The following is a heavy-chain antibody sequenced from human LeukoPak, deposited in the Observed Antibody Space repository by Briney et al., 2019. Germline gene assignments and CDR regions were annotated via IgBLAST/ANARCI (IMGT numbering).Heavy chain of an antibody. CDR3: ARDLRSSGWYYSDY. V-gene: IGHV3-21*01. CDR1: GFTFSSYS. J-gene: IGHJ4*02. D-gene: IGHD6-19*01. Sequence: PGGSLRLSCAASGFTFSSYSMNWVRQAPGKGLEWVSSISSSSSYIYYADSVKGRFTISRDNAKNSLYLQMNSLRAEDTAVYYCARDLRSSGWYYSDYWGQGTLVTVSS. CDR2: ISSSSSYI.